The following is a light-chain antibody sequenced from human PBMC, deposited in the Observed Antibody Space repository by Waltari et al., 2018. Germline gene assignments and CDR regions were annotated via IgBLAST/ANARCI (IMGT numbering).Light chain of an antibody. J-gene: IGLJ2*01. CDR3: QSYDTTLSVV. CDR1: GSNIGAGYD. CDR2: GVN. Sequence: QSVLTQPPSVSGAPGQRVTISCSGSGSNIGAGYDVHWYRQLPGKAPTPLIYGVNTRPPGVSDRFSGSQFDTSASLAIAGLQADDEADYYCQSYDTTLSVVFGGGTKLTVL. V-gene: IGLV1-40*01.